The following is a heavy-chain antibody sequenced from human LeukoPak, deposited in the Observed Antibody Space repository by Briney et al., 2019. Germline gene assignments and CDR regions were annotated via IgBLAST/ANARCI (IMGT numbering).Heavy chain of an antibody. CDR3: AKVHTGSHGSACHYYYYYMDV. CDR2: ISWDGGST. Sequence: GGPLRLSCAASGFTFDDYTIHWVRQAPGKGLEWVSLISWDGGSTYYADSVKGRFTISGDNSKNSLYLQMNSLTTEDTALYYCAKVHTGSHGSACHYYYYYMDVWGQGTTVTVSS. J-gene: IGHJ6*02. V-gene: IGHV3-43*01. CDR1: GFTFDDYT. D-gene: IGHD1-14*01.